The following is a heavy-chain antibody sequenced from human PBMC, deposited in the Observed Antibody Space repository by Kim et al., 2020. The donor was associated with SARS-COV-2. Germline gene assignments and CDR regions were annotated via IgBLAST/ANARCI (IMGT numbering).Heavy chain of an antibody. CDR1: GGSISSYY. CDR2: IYYSGST. V-gene: IGHV4-59*01. J-gene: IGHJ4*02. D-gene: IGHD5-12*01. Sequence: SETLSLTCTVSGGSISSYYWSWIRQPPGKGLEWIGYIYYSGSTNYNPSLKSRVTISVDTSKNQFSLKLSSVTAADTAVYYCARVQSGYDSYYFEYWGQGTLVTVSS. CDR3: ARVQSGYDSYYFEY.